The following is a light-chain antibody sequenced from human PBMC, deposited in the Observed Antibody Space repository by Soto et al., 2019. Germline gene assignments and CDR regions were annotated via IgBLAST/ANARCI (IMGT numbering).Light chain of an antibody. CDR3: RSFAGNNNLV. CDR2: EVS. J-gene: IGLJ2*01. Sequence: QSALTQPPSASGSPGQSVTISCTGTSSDVGGYNYVSWYQQHPGKAPKLMISEVSKRPSGVPDRFSGSKSGNTASLTVSGHQAEDGADYTSRSFAGNNNLVFGGGTKLTAL. CDR1: SSDVGGYNY. V-gene: IGLV2-8*01.